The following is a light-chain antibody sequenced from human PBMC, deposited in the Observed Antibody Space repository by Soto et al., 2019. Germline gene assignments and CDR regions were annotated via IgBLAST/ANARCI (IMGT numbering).Light chain of an antibody. CDR2: EVS. CDR3: CSYGGSYTYV. J-gene: IGLJ1*01. CDR1: SSDFGSYEF. V-gene: IGLV2-11*01. Sequence: QSALTQPASVSGSPGQSITISCTGTSSDFGSYEFVSWYQQHPGKVPTLIIYEVSKRPSGVPDRFSGSKSGNTASLTISGLQAEDEADYYCCSYGGSYTYVFGTGTKVTV.